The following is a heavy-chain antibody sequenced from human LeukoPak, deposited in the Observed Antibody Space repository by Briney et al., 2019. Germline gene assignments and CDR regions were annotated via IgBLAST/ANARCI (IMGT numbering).Heavy chain of an antibody. CDR3: ARSPAYCSGGTCYGHNWFDP. J-gene: IGHJ5*02. Sequence: ASVTVSCKASGDTFTSHYIHWVRQAPAQGLEWMGISNPRGGSTSHAQRFQGRVTMTTDTSTSTVYMELSSLRSEDTALYYCARSPAYCSGGTCYGHNWFDPWGQGTLVTVSS. CDR2: SNPRGGST. CDR1: GDTFTSHY. D-gene: IGHD2-15*01. V-gene: IGHV1-46*01.